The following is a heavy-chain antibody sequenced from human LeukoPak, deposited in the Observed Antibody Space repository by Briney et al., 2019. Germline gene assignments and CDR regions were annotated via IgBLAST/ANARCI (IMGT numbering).Heavy chain of an antibody. CDR2: ISYDASNK. J-gene: IGHJ4*02. D-gene: IGHD5-18*01. Sequence: GGSLRLSCAASGFTFSSYSMNWVRQTPGKGLEWVAVISYDASNKYYADSVKGRFTISRDNSKNTLYLQMNSLRAEDTAVYYCAKSHGYSYGFDYWGQGTLVTVSS. CDR1: GFTFSSYS. V-gene: IGHV3-30*18. CDR3: AKSHGYSYGFDY.